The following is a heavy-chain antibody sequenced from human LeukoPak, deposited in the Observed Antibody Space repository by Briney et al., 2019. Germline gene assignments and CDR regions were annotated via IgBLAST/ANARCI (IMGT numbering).Heavy chain of an antibody. Sequence: PGGSLKLSCAASGFTFSNYAMSSVRQPPGKGLEWIGEIDHSGSTNYNPSLKSRVTISLDTSKNQFSLKLSSVTAADTAVYYCARGPPYIVVVTAIGFFDYWGQGTLVTVSS. J-gene: IGHJ4*02. CDR3: ARGPPYIVVVTAIGFFDY. V-gene: IGHV4-34*01. CDR1: GFTFSNYA. CDR2: IDHSGST. D-gene: IGHD2-21*02.